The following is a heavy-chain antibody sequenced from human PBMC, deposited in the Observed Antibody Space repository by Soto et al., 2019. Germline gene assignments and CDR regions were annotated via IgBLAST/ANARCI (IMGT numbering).Heavy chain of an antibody. Sequence: APAKPTSKASGFANTGNYMRWVHQAPRQGLEWMGWINPNSGGTNYAQKFQGWVTMTRDTSISTAYMELSRLRSDDTAVYYCARVGYCISTSRHGKPTGGFDPRGQGTLVTVS. V-gene: IGHV1-2*04. CDR1: GFANTGNY. CDR2: INPNSGGT. J-gene: IGHJ5*02. D-gene: IGHD2-2*01. CDR3: ARVGYCISTSRHGKPTGGFDP.